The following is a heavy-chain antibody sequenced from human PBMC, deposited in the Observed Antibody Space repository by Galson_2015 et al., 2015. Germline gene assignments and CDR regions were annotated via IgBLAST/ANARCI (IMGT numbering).Heavy chain of an antibody. CDR2: IVNSGEST. CDR1: GFTFSTFA. D-gene: IGHD3-16*01. J-gene: IGHJ4*02. Sequence: SLRLSCAASGFTFSTFAMSWVRQAPGRGLEWVSGIVNSGESTFYADSVRGRFTISRDNSRNTLYLQMNSLRPEDTAIHYCAKARPTLPFYWGQGTLVTVSS. CDR3: AKARPTLPFY. V-gene: IGHV3-23*01.